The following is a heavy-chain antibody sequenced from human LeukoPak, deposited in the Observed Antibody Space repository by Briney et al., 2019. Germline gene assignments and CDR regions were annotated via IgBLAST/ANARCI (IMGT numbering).Heavy chain of an antibody. D-gene: IGHD6-13*01. CDR2: IYPGDSDT. Sequence: GESLKISCKGSGYSFTSYWIGWVRPMPGKGLEWMGIIYPGDSDTRYSPSFQGQVTISADKSISTAYLQWSSLKASDTAMYYCARQKDSSSWPYYFDYWGQGTLVTVSS. V-gene: IGHV5-51*01. J-gene: IGHJ4*02. CDR1: GYSFTSYW. CDR3: ARQKDSSSWPYYFDY.